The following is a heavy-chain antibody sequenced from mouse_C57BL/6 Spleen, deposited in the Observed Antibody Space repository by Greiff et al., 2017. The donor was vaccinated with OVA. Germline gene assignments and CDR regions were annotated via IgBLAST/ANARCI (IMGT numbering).Heavy chain of an antibody. V-gene: IGHV1-18*01. CDR2: INPNNGGT. J-gene: IGHJ3*01. CDR3: ARERAGTFAY. D-gene: IGHD3-3*01. CDR1: GYTFTDYN. Sequence: EVQLVESGPELVKPGASVKIPCKASGYTFTDYNMDWVKQSHGKSLEWIGDINPNNGGTIYNQKFKGKATLTVDKSSSTAYMELRSLTSEDTAVYYCARERAGTFAYWGQGTLVTVSA.